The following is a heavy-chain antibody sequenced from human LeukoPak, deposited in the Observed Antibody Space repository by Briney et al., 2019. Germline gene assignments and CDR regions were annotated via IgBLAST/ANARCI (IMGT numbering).Heavy chain of an antibody. CDR1: GGSISTYY. D-gene: IGHD2-2*01. CDR2: IYYTGRT. CDR3: ATYTNCSSNSCFTNWFDP. J-gene: IGHJ5*02. V-gene: IGHV4-59*01. Sequence: PSETLSLTCTVSGGSISTYYWSWIRQPPGKGLQWIGYIYYTGRTNYNPSLKSRVTISVDTSKNQFSLKLSSMTAADTAVYYCATYTNCSSNSCFTNWFDPWGQGTLITVSS.